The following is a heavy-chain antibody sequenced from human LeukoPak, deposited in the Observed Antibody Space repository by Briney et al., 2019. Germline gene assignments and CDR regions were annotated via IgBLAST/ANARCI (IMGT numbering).Heavy chain of an antibody. D-gene: IGHD2-2*01. CDR2: IRYDGSNK. CDR1: GFTFSSYG. V-gene: IGHV3-30*02. Sequence: GGSLRLSCAASGFTFSSYGMHWVRRAPGKGLEGVAFIRYDGSNKYYADSVKGRFTISRDNSKNTLYLQMNSLRAEDTAVYYCAKGFIVVVPAAFDYWGQGTLVTVSS. CDR3: AKGFIVVVPAAFDY. J-gene: IGHJ4*02.